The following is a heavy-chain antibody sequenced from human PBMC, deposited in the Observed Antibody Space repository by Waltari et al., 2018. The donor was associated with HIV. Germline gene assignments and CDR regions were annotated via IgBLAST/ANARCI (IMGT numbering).Heavy chain of an antibody. CDR3: VRDMSDTPVGPDMDV. Sequence: QVQFVQSGAEVKKPGASVKVSCKTSGYSFTRYPMHWVRQAPGQRLEWMGWINAANGNTKYSQKFQGRVTITRDTSASTAYMDLSSLRSEDTAVYYCVRDMSDTPVGPDMDVWGQGTTVTVSS. CDR2: INAANGNT. V-gene: IGHV1-3*01. J-gene: IGHJ6*02. D-gene: IGHD5-18*01. CDR1: GYSFTRYP.